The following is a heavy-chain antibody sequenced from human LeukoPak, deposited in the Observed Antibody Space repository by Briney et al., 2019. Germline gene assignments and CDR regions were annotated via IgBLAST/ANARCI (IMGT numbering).Heavy chain of an antibody. D-gene: IGHD6-19*01. CDR2: ISYDGSNK. Sequence: GGSLRLSCAASGFTFSSYGMHWVRQAPGKGLEWVAVISYDGSNKYYADSVKGRFTISRDNSKNTLYLQMNSLRAEDTAVYYCAKVGIAVAGIDFDYWGQGTLVTVSS. V-gene: IGHV3-30*18. J-gene: IGHJ4*02. CDR3: AKVGIAVAGIDFDY. CDR1: GFTFSSYG.